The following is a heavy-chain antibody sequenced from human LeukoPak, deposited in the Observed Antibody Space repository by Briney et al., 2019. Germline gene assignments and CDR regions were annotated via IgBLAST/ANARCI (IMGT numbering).Heavy chain of an antibody. CDR2: FDPEDGET. CDR3: ATVSRYDFYGMDV. CDR1: GYTLTELS. D-gene: IGHD3-3*01. V-gene: IGHV1-24*01. J-gene: IGHJ6*02. Sequence: ASVKVSCKVSGYTLTELSMHLVRQAPGKGLEWMGGFDPEDGETIYAQKFQGRVTMTEDTSTDTAYMELSGLRSEDTAVYYCATVSRYDFYGMDVWGQGTTVTVSS.